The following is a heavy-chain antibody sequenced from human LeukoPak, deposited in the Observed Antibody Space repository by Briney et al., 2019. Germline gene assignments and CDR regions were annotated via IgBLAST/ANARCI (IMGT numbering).Heavy chain of an antibody. CDR1: GFTFNTYS. CDR3: ARRATTERGHSYGLDF. V-gene: IGHV3-21*01. D-gene: IGHD5-18*01. Sequence: GGSLRLSGAASGFTFNTYSMSWVRQAPGRGLEWVSIISRASESIFYADSVKGRFTISRDNAKNSLYLQMNSLRAEDTAMYYCARRATTERGHSYGLDFWGQGTLVTVSS. J-gene: IGHJ4*02. CDR2: ISRASESI.